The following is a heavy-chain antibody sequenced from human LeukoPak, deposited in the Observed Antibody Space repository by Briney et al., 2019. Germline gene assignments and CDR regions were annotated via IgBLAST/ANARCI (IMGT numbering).Heavy chain of an antibody. CDR2: INTNTGNP. D-gene: IGHD3-9*01. Sequence: ASVKVSCKASGGTFSSYAISWVRQAPGQGLEWMGWINTNTGNPTYAQGFTGRFVSYLDTSVSTAYLQISSLKAEDTAVYYCAREGQYYDILTGYPDTIDYWGQGTLVTVSS. J-gene: IGHJ4*02. CDR3: AREGQYYDILTGYPDTIDY. CDR1: GGTFSSYA. V-gene: IGHV7-4-1*02.